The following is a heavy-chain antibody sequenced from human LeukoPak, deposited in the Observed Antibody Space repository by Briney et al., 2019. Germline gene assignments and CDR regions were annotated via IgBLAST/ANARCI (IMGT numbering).Heavy chain of an antibody. Sequence: PSETLSLTCTVSGYSLSNDYYWGWIRAPPGKGVELIGSIYHSGRTHYKPSLEGRVTISIDKSKNPFSLKLNSLTAADTAVYFCSSAPSYYIEQTYFDYWGQGTLVTVSS. J-gene: IGHJ4*02. CDR3: SSAPSYYIEQTYFDY. D-gene: IGHD1-26*01. CDR1: GYSLSNDYY. CDR2: IYHSGRT. V-gene: IGHV4-38-2*02.